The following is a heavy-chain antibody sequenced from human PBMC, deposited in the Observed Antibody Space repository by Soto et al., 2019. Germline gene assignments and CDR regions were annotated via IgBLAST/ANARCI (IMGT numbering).Heavy chain of an antibody. J-gene: IGHJ6*02. CDR1: GGTFSSYA. D-gene: IGHD6-13*01. CDR2: IVPLFRTT. Sequence: QVQLVQSGAEAKKPGSSVKVSCKTSGGTFSSYAISWVRQAPGQGPEWMGGIVPLFRTTNYAQKFQGRVTITADTFTYTVYMELSGRRSGDTAVYYCARGGYSSTWSNLLDRSGLDVWGQGTTVTVSS. CDR3: ARGGYSSTWSNLLDRSGLDV. V-gene: IGHV1-69*06.